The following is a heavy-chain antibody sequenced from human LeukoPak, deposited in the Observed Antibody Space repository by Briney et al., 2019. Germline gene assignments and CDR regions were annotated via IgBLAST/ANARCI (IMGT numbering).Heavy chain of an antibody. CDR1: EGTFSSYA. CDR2: IIPIFGTA. CDR3: AARDGYNSVGFDY. D-gene: IGHD5-24*01. J-gene: IGHJ4*02. Sequence: GASVKVSCKASEGTFSSYAISWVRQAPGQGLEWMGGIIPIFGTANYAQKFQGRVTITTDESTSTAYMELSSLRSEDTAVYYCAARDGYNSVGFDYWGQGTLVTVSS. V-gene: IGHV1-69*05.